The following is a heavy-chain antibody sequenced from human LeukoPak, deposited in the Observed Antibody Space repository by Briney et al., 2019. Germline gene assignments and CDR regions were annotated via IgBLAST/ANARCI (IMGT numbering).Heavy chain of an antibody. V-gene: IGHV1-2*02. D-gene: IGHD4-17*01. Sequence: ASVKVSCKASGYTFTGYYIHWVRQAPGQGLEWMGWINPNSGCTRYAQKFQGRVTMTRDTSISTAYLELSSLTSDDTAVYYCAKGATVTTADMEIGYWGQGTLVTVSS. CDR1: GYTFTGYY. CDR3: AKGATVTTADMEIGY. J-gene: IGHJ4*02. CDR2: INPNSGCT.